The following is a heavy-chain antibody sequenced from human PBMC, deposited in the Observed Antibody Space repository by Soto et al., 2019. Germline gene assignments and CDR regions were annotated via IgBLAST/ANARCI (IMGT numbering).Heavy chain of an antibody. CDR3: ARDQYYDFWSGYYSGHYYYGMDV. V-gene: IGHV1-69*06. CDR1: GGTFSSYA. CDR2: IIPIFGTA. D-gene: IGHD3-3*01. Sequence: QVQLVQSGAEVKKPGSSVKVSCKASGGTFSSYAISWVRQAPGQGLERMGGIIPIFGTANYAQKFQGRVTITADKSTSTAYMELSSLRSEDTAVYYCARDQYYDFWSGYYSGHYYYGMDVWGQGTTVTVSS. J-gene: IGHJ6*02.